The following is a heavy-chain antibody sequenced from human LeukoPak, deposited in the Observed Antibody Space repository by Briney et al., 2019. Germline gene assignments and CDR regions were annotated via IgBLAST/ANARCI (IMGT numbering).Heavy chain of an antibody. CDR1: GYTFTSYG. V-gene: IGHV1-18*04. D-gene: IGHD3-16*01. Sequence: GASGKLSCKASGYTFTSYGISWVRQSPGQGLEWMGWISAYNGNTNYAQKLQGRVTMTTDTSTSTSYMELRSLRSDDAAVYYCESGAYDPLEWYYGMDVWGKGTTVTVSS. J-gene: IGHJ6*04. CDR3: ESGAYDPLEWYYGMDV. CDR2: ISAYNGNT.